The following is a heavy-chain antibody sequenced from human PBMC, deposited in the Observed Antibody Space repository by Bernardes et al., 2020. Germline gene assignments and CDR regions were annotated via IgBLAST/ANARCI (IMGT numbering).Heavy chain of an antibody. CDR2: IYYSGST. J-gene: IGHJ2*01. D-gene: IGHD2-21*01. CDR3: PLKWAVIGGAGYFDL. Sequence: SETLSLTCTVSGGSIGSSDYYWGWIRQPPGKGLEWIGSIYYSGSTYYNSSVKSRVTISVDTSKNQFSLNLTSVTAADTAVYYCPLKWAVIGGAGYFDLWGRGTLVTVSS. CDR1: GGSIGSSDYY. V-gene: IGHV4-39*01.